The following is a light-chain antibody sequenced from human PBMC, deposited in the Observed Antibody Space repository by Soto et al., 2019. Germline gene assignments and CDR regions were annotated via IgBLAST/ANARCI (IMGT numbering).Light chain of an antibody. J-gene: IGKJ1*01. Sequence: DIQMTQSPSTLSASVGDRVTITCRASQSISSWLAWYQQKPGKAPKLLIYDASSLESGVPSRFSGSGSGTEFALTVSSLQTDDFATYYCQQYNTYPWTFGQGNKVEVK. CDR1: QSISSW. CDR3: QQYNTYPWT. V-gene: IGKV1-5*01. CDR2: DAS.